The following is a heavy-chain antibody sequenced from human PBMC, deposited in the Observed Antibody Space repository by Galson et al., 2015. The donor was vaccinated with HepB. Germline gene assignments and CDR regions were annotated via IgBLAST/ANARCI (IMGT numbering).Heavy chain of an antibody. CDR1: GFTFSNFW. CDR2: INSDGSST. V-gene: IGHV3-74*01. CDR3: ARDHVRGTYYYDSSGADY. D-gene: IGHD3-22*01. J-gene: IGHJ4*02. Sequence: SLRLSCAASGFTFSNFWMHWVRQAPGKGLVWVSRINSDGSSTTYADSVKGRFTISRDNAKNTLYLQMNSLRAEDTAVYYCARDHVRGTYYYDSSGADYWGQGTLVTVSS.